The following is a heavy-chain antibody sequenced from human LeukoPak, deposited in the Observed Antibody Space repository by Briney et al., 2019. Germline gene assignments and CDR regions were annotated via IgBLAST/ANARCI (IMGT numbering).Heavy chain of an antibody. J-gene: IGHJ4*02. D-gene: IGHD5-12*01. Sequence: ASVKVSCKASGYTFTSYDINWVRQATGQGLEWMGWMNPNSGNTGYAQKFQGRVTITRNTSISTAYMELSSLRSEDTAVYYCARAEYSGYDWVDYWGQGTLVTVSS. CDR2: MNPNSGNT. CDR3: ARAEYSGYDWVDY. CDR1: GYTFTSYD. V-gene: IGHV1-8*03.